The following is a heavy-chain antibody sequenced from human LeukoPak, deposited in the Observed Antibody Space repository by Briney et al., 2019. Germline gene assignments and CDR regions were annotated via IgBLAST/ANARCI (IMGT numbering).Heavy chain of an antibody. J-gene: IGHJ1*01. D-gene: IGHD3-22*01. V-gene: IGHV1-46*01. CDR1: GYTFTGYY. Sequence: ASVNVSCKASGYTFTGYYMHWVRQAPGQGLEWMGIINPSGGSTSYAQKFQGRVTMTRDTSTSTVYMELSSLRSEDTAVYYCARDGRYYYDSSGPSAEYFQHWGQGTLVTVSS. CDR3: ARDGRYYYDSSGPSAEYFQH. CDR2: INPSGGST.